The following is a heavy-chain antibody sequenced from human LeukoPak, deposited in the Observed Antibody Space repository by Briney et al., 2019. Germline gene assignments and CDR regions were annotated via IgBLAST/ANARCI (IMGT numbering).Heavy chain of an antibody. CDR1: GGSISSYY. V-gene: IGHV4-4*07. J-gene: IGHJ5*02. Sequence: PSETLSLTCTVSGGSISSYYWSWIRQPAGKGLEWIGRIYTSGSTNYNPSLKSRVTMSVDTSKNQFSLKLSSVTAADTAVYYCARMSGSYFYNWFDPWGQGTLVTVSS. CDR2: IYTSGST. D-gene: IGHD1-26*01. CDR3: ARMSGSYFYNWFDP.